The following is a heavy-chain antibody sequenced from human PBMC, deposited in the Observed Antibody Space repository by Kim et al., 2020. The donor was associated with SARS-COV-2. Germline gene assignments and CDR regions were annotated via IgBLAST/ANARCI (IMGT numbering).Heavy chain of an antibody. CDR3: AGDGGVSGLFDY. CDR2: I. D-gene: IGHD3-16*01. Sequence: IYYADSVKGRFTISSDTAKNEVYLQMTSLRVEDTAVYYCAGDGGVSGLFDYWGHGTLVTVSS. V-gene: IGHV3-48*03. J-gene: IGHJ4*01.